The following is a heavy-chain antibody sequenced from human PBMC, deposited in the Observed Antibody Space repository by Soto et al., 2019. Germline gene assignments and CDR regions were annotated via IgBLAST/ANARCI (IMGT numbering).Heavy chain of an antibody. CDR1: GFTFDDYA. D-gene: IGHD2-2*02. CDR2: ISWNSGSI. CDR3: AKEVVPAAIGGMDV. V-gene: IGHV3-9*01. Sequence: GGSLRLSCAASGFTFDDYAMHWVRQAPGKGLEWVSGISWNSGSIGYADSVKGRFTISRDNAKNSLYLQMNSLRAEDTALYYRAKEVVPAAIGGMDVWGQGTTVTVSS. J-gene: IGHJ6*02.